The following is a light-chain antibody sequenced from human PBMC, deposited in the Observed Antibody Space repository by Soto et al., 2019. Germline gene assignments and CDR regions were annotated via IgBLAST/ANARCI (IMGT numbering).Light chain of an antibody. Sequence: QSALTQPASVSGSTRQSITISCTRTSSDVGSYNYVSWYQQHPGKAPKLMIYEVSNRPSGVSNRFSGSKSGNTASLTISGLQAEDEANYYCSSYTSISTRVFGGGTQLTVL. CDR1: SSDVGSYNY. CDR3: SSYTSISTRV. V-gene: IGLV2-14*01. J-gene: IGLJ3*02. CDR2: EVS.